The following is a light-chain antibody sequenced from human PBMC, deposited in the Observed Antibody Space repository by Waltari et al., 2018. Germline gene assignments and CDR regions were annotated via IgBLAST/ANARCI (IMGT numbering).Light chain of an antibody. CDR1: TSDVGGLEI. Sequence: QSALTQPPSASGPPGQSVPIPCAGPTSDVGGLEIFPWSQQHPGNAPNLRIFEVTKRPSGGPDRFSGSKAGNTASLTVSGLQTEDEAHYCCSSYAGSNNFAVFGGGTKLTVL. V-gene: IGLV2-8*01. CDR2: EVT. CDR3: SSYAGSNNFAV. J-gene: IGLJ2*01.